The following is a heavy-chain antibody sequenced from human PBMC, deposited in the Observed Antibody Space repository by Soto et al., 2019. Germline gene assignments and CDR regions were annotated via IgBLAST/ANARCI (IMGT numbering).Heavy chain of an antibody. CDR2: ISYRGST. J-gene: IGHJ4*01. D-gene: IGHD3-16*01. CDR1: GGSISSYY. Sequence: SETLSLTCTVSGGSISSYYWSWIRQPPGEGLGLDWYISYRGSTSYNPALKSRVTISTGTSENQFSLKLTSVTAADTAVYYCASRLPGGHYVGVFDYWGHGTLVTVSS. CDR3: ASRLPGGHYVGVFDY. V-gene: IGHV4-59*12.